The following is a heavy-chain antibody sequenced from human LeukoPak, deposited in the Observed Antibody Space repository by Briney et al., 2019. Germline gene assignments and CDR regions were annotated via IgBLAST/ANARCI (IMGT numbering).Heavy chain of an antibody. V-gene: IGHV1-8*01. CDR1: GYTFTSYD. J-gene: IGHJ4*02. CDR3: ARAPTRLTIFGVVISLDY. D-gene: IGHD3-3*01. CDR2: MNPNSGNT. Sequence: ASVKVSCKASGYTFTSYDINWVRQATGQGLEWMGWMNPNSGNTGYAQKFQGRVTMTRNTSISTAYKELSSLRSEDTAVYYCARAPTRLTIFGVVISLDYWGQGTLVTVSS.